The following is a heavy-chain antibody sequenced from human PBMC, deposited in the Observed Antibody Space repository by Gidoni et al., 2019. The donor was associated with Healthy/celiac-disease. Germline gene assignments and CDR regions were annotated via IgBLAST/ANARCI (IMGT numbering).Heavy chain of an antibody. CDR1: GGTFSSYA. CDR3: ARNEEGAPYSAYYYGMDV. D-gene: IGHD1-26*01. Sequence: QVQLVQSGAEVKKPGSSVKVSCKASGGTFSSYAISWVRQAPGQGLEWMGGIIPIFGTANYAQKFQGRVTITADESTSTAYMELSSLRSEDTAVYYCARNEEGAPYSAYYYGMDVWGQGTTVTVSS. CDR2: IIPIFGTA. V-gene: IGHV1-69*01. J-gene: IGHJ6*02.